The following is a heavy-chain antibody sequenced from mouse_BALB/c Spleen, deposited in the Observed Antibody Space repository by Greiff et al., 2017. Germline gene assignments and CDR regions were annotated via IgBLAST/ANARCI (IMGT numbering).Heavy chain of an antibody. J-gene: IGHJ2*01. CDR1: GYAFTNYF. CDR2: INPSSGYT. Sequence: QVQLQQSGAELVRPGTSVKVSCKASGYAFTNYFIEWVNQRPGQGLEWIGYINPSSGYTNYNQKFKDKATLTADKSSSTAYMQLSSLTSEDSAVYYCARRGFDYWGQGTTLTVSS. CDR3: ARRGFDY. V-gene: IGHV1S26*01.